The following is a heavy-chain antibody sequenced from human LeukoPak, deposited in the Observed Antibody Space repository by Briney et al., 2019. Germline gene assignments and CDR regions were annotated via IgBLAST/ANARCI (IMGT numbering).Heavy chain of an antibody. CDR2: ISSSGSTI. V-gene: IGHV3-48*03. D-gene: IGHD5-18*01. CDR1: GFTFSSYE. J-gene: IGHJ4*02. Sequence: GGSLRLSCAASGFTFSSYEMNWVRQAPGKGLEWVSYISSSGSTIYYADSVKGRFTISRDNSKNTLYLQMNSLRAEDTAVYYCAKETGYSYGTGGTDYWGQGTLVTVSS. CDR3: AKETGYSYGTGGTDY.